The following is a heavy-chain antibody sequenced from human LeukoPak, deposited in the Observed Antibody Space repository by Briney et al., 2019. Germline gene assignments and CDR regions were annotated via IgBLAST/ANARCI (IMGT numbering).Heavy chain of an antibody. D-gene: IGHD6-13*01. CDR2: IKQDGSEK. Sequence: PGGSLRLSCVAPGFTFSRYWMSWVRQAPGKGLEWVANIKQDGSEKNYVDSVKGRFTISRDNAKNSLYLQMNSLRAEDTAVYYCATSWYSEYWGQGTLVTVSS. V-gene: IGHV3-7*02. CDR1: GFTFSRYW. J-gene: IGHJ4*02. CDR3: ATSWYSEY.